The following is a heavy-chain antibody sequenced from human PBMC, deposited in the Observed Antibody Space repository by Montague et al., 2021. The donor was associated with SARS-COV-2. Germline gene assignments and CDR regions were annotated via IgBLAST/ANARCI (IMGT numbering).Heavy chain of an antibody. J-gene: IGHJ4*02. D-gene: IGHD2-2*02. Sequence: SETLSLTCTVYGGSFSGYYRNWIRQSPGRGLEWIGEINHRGTTNNNPSLKSRATISVDASKDQFSLKLTSVTAADAAVYYCARGGLHLLYGGHYFDYWGQGTLVTVSS. CDR2: INHRGTT. CDR3: ARGGLHLLYGGHYFDY. V-gene: IGHV4-34*04. CDR1: GGSFSGYY.